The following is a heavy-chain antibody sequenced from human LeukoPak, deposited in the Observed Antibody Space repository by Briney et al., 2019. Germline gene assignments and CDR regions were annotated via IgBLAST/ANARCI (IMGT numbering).Heavy chain of an antibody. CDR3: ATFRWGVGFEY. Sequence: SETLSLTCAAYGGSFSGSFSDYYWTCIRQTAGKGLEWIGEIQHSGSTNYNPSLKSRVTISVDTSKNQFSLKLNSLTAADTAVYYCATFRWGVGFEYWGQGTLATVSS. CDR1: GGSFSGSFSDYY. V-gene: IGHV4-34*01. CDR2: IQHSGST. J-gene: IGHJ4*02. D-gene: IGHD3-16*01.